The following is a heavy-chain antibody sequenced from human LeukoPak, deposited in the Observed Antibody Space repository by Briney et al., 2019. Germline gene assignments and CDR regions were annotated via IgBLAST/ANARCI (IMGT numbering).Heavy chain of an antibody. CDR2: ISAYNGNT. CDR3: ARIWIVVGGGWFDP. D-gene: IGHD3-22*01. V-gene: IGHV1-18*04. J-gene: IGHJ5*02. CDR1: GYTFTSYG. Sequence: GASVKVSCKASGYTFTSYGITWVRQAPGQGLEWMGWISAYNGNTNYAQNLQVRVTMTTDTSTSTAYMELRSLRSDDTAVYFCARIWIVVGGGWFDPWGQGTLVTVSS.